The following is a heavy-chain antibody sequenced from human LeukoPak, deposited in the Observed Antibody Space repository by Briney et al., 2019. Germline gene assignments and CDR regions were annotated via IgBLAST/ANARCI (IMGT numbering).Heavy chain of an antibody. D-gene: IGHD6-13*01. CDR2: FDPEDGET. J-gene: IGHJ4*02. Sequence: ASVEVSCKVSGYTLTELSMHWVRQAPGKGLEWMGGFDPEDGETIYAQKFQGRVTMTEDTSTDTAYMELSSLRSEDTAVYYCATMAAAGTGYFDYWGQGTLVTVSS. CDR3: ATMAAAGTGYFDY. CDR1: GYTLTELS. V-gene: IGHV1-24*01.